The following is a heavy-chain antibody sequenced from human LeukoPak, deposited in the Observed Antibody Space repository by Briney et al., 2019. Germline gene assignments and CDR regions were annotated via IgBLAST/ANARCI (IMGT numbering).Heavy chain of an antibody. CDR3: ARETRYYDILTGYQNGMDV. D-gene: IGHD3-9*01. CDR2: ISWNSGSI. CDR1: GFTFDDYA. Sequence: GGSLRLSCAASGFTFDDYAMHWVRQAPGKSLEWVSGISWNSGSIGYADSVKGRFTISRDNAKNSLYLQMNSLRAEDTAVYYCARETRYYDILTGYQNGMDVWGQGTTVTVSS. V-gene: IGHV3-9*01. J-gene: IGHJ6*02.